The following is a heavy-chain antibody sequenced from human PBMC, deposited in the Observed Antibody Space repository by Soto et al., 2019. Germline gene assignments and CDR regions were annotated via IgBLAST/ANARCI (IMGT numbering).Heavy chain of an antibody. CDR2: IIPIFGTA. V-gene: IGHV1-69*13. D-gene: IGHD3-10*01. CDR3: ASWLKEARIGGNYYYGMDV. J-gene: IGHJ6*02. Sequence: VQLVQSGAEVKKPGSSVKVSCKASGGTFTNYAFSWVRQAPGQGLEWLGGIIPIFGTADYAQKFQGRVTITADESRSTDHMELSGLRSDDTAVYYGASWLKEARIGGNYYYGMDVWGQGTTVTVSS. CDR1: GGTFTNYA.